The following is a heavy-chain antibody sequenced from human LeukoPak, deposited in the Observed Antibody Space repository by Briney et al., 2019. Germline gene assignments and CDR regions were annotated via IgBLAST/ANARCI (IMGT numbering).Heavy chain of an antibody. CDR3: ARGGAAAEPANWFDP. CDR1: GVTFSSYA. J-gene: IGHJ5*02. Sequence: ASVKLSCKASGVTFSSYAISWVRQAPGQGLEWMGGIIPIFGTANYAQKFQGRVTITADESTSTAYMELSSLRSEDTAVYYCARGGAAAEPANWFDPWGQGTLVTVSS. V-gene: IGHV1-69*13. D-gene: IGHD6-13*01. CDR2: IIPIFGTA.